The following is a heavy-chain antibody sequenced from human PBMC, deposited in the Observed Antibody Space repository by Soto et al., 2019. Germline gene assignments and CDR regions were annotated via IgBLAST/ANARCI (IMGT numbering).Heavy chain of an antibody. J-gene: IGHJ4*02. CDR1: GFTFRSYA. D-gene: IGHD4-17*01. Sequence: LRLSCAASGFTFRSYAMNWVRQAPGKGLEWVSSISGTGASTYYADSVKGRFTISRDYSKTTLSLQMNSLRAEDTAVYYCAKGGEYSYTFDYWGQGALVTVSS. CDR3: AKGGEYSYTFDY. CDR2: ISGTGAST. V-gene: IGHV3-23*01.